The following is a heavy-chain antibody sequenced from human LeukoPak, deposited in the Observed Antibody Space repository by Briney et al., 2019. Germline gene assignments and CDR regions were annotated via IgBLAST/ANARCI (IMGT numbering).Heavy chain of an antibody. V-gene: IGHV4-38-2*02. J-gene: IGHJ2*01. CDR1: GYSIAHGFF. CDR2: LYHSGTT. CDR3: ARVEVPRDINDWYFDL. Sequence: PSETLSLTCTVSGYSIAHGFFWAWIRQPPGGGLEWIGSLYHSGTTYYNTSLRSRISTSVDTSKNQFSLKQRLVTAVDTAVYYCARVEVPRDINDWYFDLWGRGTLVTVSS. D-gene: IGHD2-15*01.